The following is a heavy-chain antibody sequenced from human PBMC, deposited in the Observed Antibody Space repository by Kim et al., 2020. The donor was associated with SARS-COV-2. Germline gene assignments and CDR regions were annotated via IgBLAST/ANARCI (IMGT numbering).Heavy chain of an antibody. Sequence: VKARYTIDRDNAKNSLSLQMNSLRAEDTAVYYCARDGGPYYYFYYGMDVWGQGTTVPVSS. V-gene: IGHV3-21*04. D-gene: IGHD3-16*01. J-gene: IGHJ6*02. CDR3: ARDGGPYYYFYYGMDV.